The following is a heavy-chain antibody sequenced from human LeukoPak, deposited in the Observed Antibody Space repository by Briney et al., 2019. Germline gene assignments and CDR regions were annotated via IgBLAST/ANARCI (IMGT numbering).Heavy chain of an antibody. CDR1: GASIRSYH. CDR3: AKSNGYGLIDI. V-gene: IGHV4-59*12. J-gene: IGHJ3*02. D-gene: IGHD3-10*01. Sequence: PSETLSLTCTVSGASIRSYHWNWIRQPPGKGLEWIGNIFYSGSTYYGPSLKSRLTISLDTSRNQFSLKLNSVTAADTAVYYCAKSNGYGLIDIWGQGTMVTVSS. CDR2: IFYSGST.